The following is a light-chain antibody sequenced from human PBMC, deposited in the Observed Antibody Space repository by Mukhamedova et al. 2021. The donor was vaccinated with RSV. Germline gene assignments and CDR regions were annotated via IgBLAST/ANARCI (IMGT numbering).Light chain of an antibody. CDR2: AAS. CDR3: QQYLTTPLT. Sequence: WYQRRVHGMPPKLIISAASILRSGVPSRFSGSGSGTAYTLTIDNLQPEDFATYSCQQYLTTPLTFGGGTKVEIK. V-gene: IGKV1-NL1*01. J-gene: IGKJ4*01.